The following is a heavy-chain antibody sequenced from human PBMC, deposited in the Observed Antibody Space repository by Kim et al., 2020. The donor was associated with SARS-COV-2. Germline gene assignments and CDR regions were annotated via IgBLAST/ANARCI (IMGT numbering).Heavy chain of an antibody. CDR1: GGSISSSSYY. CDR2: IYYSGST. V-gene: IGHV4-39*01. CDR3: ARRGGDHDYYYYGMDV. J-gene: IGHJ6*02. D-gene: IGHD4-17*01. Sequence: SETLSLTCTVSGGSISSSSYYWGWIRQPPGKGLEWIGSIYYSGSTYYNPSLKSRVTISVDTSKNQFSLKLSSVTAADTAVYYCARRGGDHDYYYYGMDVWGQGTTVTVSS.